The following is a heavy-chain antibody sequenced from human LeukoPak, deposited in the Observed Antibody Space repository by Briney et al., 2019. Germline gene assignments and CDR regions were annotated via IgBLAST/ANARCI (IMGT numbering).Heavy chain of an antibody. CDR2: IYYSGST. Sequence: SETLSLTCTVSGGSISSYYWSWIRQPPGKGLEWIGYIYYSGSTNYNPSLKSRVTISVDTSKNQFSLKLSSVTAADTAVYYCARVTHRTVSSGAFDIWGQGTMVTVSS. J-gene: IGHJ3*02. V-gene: IGHV4-59*01. D-gene: IGHD1-14*01. CDR1: GGSISSYY. CDR3: ARVTHRTVSSGAFDI.